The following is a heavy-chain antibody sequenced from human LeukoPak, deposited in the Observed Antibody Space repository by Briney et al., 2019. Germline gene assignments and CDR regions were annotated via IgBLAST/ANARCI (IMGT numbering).Heavy chain of an antibody. Sequence: SETLSLTCAAYGGSFSGYYWSWIRQPPGKGLEWIGEINHSGSTNYNPSLKSRVTISVDTSKNQFSLKLSSVTAADTAVYYCARGAPITMVRGVIMGWIDYWGQGTLVTVSS. CDR2: INHSGST. J-gene: IGHJ4*02. V-gene: IGHV4-34*01. CDR1: GGSFSGYY. CDR3: ARGAPITMVRGVIMGWIDY. D-gene: IGHD3-10*01.